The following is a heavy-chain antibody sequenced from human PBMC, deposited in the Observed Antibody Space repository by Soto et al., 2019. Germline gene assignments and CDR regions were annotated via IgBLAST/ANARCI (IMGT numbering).Heavy chain of an antibody. V-gene: IGHV1-18*01. CDR2: ISAYNGNT. J-gene: IGHJ5*02. Sequence: ASVKVSCKASGYTFTSYGISWVRQAPGQGLEWMGWISAYNGNTNYAQKLQGRVTMTTDTSTSTAYMELRSLRSDDTAVYYCARVGGGYCSSTSCYSREGNWFDPWGQGTLVTVSS. D-gene: IGHD2-2*02. CDR1: GYTFTSYG. CDR3: ARVGGGYCSSTSCYSREGNWFDP.